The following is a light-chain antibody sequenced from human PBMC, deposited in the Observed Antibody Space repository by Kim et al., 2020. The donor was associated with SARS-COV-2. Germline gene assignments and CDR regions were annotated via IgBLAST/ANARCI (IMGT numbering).Light chain of an antibody. CDR2: GAS. CDR3: QQYGTSPT. J-gene: IGKJ4*01. V-gene: IGKV3-20*01. Sequence: PGERATLSCRAGQSVSSGYLAWYQQKPGQAPRLLIYGASSRATGIPDRFSGSGSGTDFTLTISRLEPEDFAVYFCQQYGTSPTFGGGTKVDIK. CDR1: QSVSSGY.